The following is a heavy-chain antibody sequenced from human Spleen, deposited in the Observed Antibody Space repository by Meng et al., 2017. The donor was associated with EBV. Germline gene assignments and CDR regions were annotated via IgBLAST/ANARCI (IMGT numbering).Heavy chain of an antibody. CDR1: GGTFRSDA. CDR3: ASESGRGFTPDY. Sequence: QGQLGQSGVEVRKRGSSVKVSCKTSGGTFRSDAVSWVRQAPGQGLEWLGGLIPKSDAPYYAQKFQDRVTITADESTSTHYMDLRGLRSEDTAVYYCASESGRGFTPDYWGQGTLVTVSS. J-gene: IGHJ4*02. CDR2: LIPKSDAP. V-gene: IGHV1-69*01. D-gene: IGHD3-10*01.